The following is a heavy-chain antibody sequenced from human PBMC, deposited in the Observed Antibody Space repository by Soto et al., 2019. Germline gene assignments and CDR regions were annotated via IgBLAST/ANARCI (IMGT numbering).Heavy chain of an antibody. V-gene: IGHV1-58*01. CDR3: AADRGVVVPAAMHYYYYGMDV. D-gene: IGHD2-2*01. Sequence: SVKVSCKASGGTFSSSAVQWVRQARGQRLEWIGWIVVGSGNTNYAQKFQERVTITRDMSTSTAYMELSSLRSEDTAVYYCAADRGVVVPAAMHYYYYGMDVWGQGTTVTVSS. J-gene: IGHJ6*02. CDR1: GGTFSSSA. CDR2: IVVGSGNT.